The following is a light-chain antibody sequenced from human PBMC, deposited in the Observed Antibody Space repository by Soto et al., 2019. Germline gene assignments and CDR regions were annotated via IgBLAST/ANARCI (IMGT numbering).Light chain of an antibody. CDR2: WAS. J-gene: IGKJ4*02. V-gene: IGKV4-1*01. Sequence: DIVMTQSPDSLAVSLGERATINCKSSQSLLYSSNNKNYLAWYQQKAGHPPKLLIHWASTRKFGVPDRFSGSGSGTDFTLTISSLQAEDGAVYYCQKYYSTPPTFGGGTKVEIK. CDR3: QKYYSTPPT. CDR1: QSLLYSSNNKNY.